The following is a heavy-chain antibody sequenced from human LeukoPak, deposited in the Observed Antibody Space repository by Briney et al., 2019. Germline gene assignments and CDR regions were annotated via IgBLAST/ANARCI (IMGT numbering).Heavy chain of an antibody. CDR3: ASGEYSNFDY. J-gene: IGHJ4*02. V-gene: IGHV1-2*02. D-gene: IGHD4-11*01. Sequence: ASVKVSCKASGYTFTTYGISWVRQALGQGLEWMGWINPNSGGTNYAQKFQGRVTMTRDTSISTAYMELSRLRSDDTAVYYCASGEYSNFDYWGQGTLVTVSS. CDR1: GYTFTTYG. CDR2: INPNSGGT.